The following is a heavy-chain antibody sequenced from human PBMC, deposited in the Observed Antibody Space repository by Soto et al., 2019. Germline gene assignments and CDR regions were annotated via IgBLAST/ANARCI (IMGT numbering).Heavy chain of an antibody. J-gene: IGHJ5*02. CDR2: ITPGTGDT. CDR3: ARAAGRWQLLPYWLDP. D-gene: IGHD1-26*01. V-gene: IGHV1-3*01. CDR1: GFPFSAFA. Sequence: QVQLVQSGAEVKKPGASVRVSCTASGFPFSAFAIHWVRQAPGQGLEWMGWITPGTGDTNYSQRIQRRATFTRDTSASTVFLEWGSLTSEDTAYYFCARAAGRWQLLPYWLDPWGQGALVTVSS.